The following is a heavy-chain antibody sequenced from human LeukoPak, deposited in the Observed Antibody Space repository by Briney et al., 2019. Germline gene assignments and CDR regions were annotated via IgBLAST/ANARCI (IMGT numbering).Heavy chain of an antibody. CDR1: GYTFTSYG. CDR3: ARDQETTVTTRFTGYRGDFDY. D-gene: IGHD4-17*01. Sequence: ASVKVSCKASGYTFTSYGISWVRQAPGQGLEWMGWISAYNGNTNYAQKLQGRVTMTTDTSMSTAYMELRSLRSDDTAVYYCARDQETTVTTRFTGYRGDFDYWGQGTLVTVSS. V-gene: IGHV1-18*01. CDR2: ISAYNGNT. J-gene: IGHJ4*02.